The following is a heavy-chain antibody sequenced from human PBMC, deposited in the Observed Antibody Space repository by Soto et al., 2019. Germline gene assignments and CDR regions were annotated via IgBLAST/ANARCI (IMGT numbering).Heavy chain of an antibody. Sequence: EVQLVESGGVLVQPGGSLRLSCAASGFPFSSYPMNWVRQVPGKGLEWVSHFGTSDSYIYYADSVKGRFTISRDNAKNLMYLQTNSLRDEDTAVYYCARDLHYALDYCVHGTLVTVSS. D-gene: IGHD2-2*01. J-gene: IGHJ4*01. V-gene: IGHV3-21*06. CDR2: FGTSDSYI. CDR1: GFPFSSYP. CDR3: ARDLHYALDY.